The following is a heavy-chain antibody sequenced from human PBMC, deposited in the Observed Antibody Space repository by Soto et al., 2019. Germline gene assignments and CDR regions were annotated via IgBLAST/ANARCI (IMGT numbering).Heavy chain of an antibody. J-gene: IGHJ5*01. D-gene: IGHD3-3*01. V-gene: IGHV3-23*01. CDR2: MSGSSSTT. CDR1: GLTFSNYA. CDR3: AQHQERDLRGVIDW. Sequence: GGSLGLSCATSGLTFSNYAMSWVRQAPGGGLEWVSSMSGSSSTTYYADSVRGRFTISRDRSKNTLYLQMSSLRAEDTALYDCAQHQERDLRGVIDWWGQG.